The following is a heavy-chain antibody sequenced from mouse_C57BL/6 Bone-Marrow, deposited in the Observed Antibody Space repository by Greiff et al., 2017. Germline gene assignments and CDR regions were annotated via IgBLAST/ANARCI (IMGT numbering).Heavy chain of an antibody. Sequence: QVQLKQPGAELVRPGSSVKLSCKASGYTFTSYWMHWVKQRPIQGLEWIGNIDPSDSETHYNQKFKDKATLTVDKSSSTAYMQLSSMTSEDSAVYYCVTGTDAMDYWGQGTSVTVSS. D-gene: IGHD4-1*01. V-gene: IGHV1-52*01. CDR1: GYTFTSYW. J-gene: IGHJ4*01. CDR3: VTGTDAMDY. CDR2: IDPSDSET.